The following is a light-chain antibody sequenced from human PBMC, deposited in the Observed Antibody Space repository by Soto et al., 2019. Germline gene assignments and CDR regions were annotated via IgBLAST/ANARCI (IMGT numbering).Light chain of an antibody. Sequence: SYELTQPSSVSVSPGQTANITCSGDLLARRYVRWFQQKPGQAPVLVIYKDTERPSGIPERISGSSSGTTVTLTISGAQVEDEGDYYCYSAADNNGIFGTGTKVTVL. CDR1: LLARRY. V-gene: IGLV3-27*01. CDR2: KDT. CDR3: YSAADNNGI. J-gene: IGLJ1*01.